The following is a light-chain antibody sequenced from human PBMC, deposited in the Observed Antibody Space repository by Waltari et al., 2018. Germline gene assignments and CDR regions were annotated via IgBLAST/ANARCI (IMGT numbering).Light chain of an antibody. CDR1: QPVRNSY. CDR3: QQYGSSAWT. Sequence: LTLFPGESATLSCRASQPVRNSYVAWYRQKRGQAPELVIYGASNRATGIPHRISGSESGTDFTLTITGLEPEDFAVYYCQQYGSSAWTFGPGTKVELK. J-gene: IGKJ1*01. CDR2: GAS. V-gene: IGKV3-20*01.